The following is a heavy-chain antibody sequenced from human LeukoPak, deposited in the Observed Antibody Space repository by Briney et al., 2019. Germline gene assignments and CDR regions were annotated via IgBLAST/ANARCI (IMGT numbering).Heavy chain of an antibody. D-gene: IGHD3-22*01. V-gene: IGHV4-39*02. J-gene: IGHJ5*02. Sequence: SETLSLTCTVSGGSISSSSYYWGWIRQPPGKGLEWIGSIYFSGSTYYNPSLKSRVTISVDTSKNHFSLKLSAVTAADTAVYYLGRSPGFGYDSRADPWGQGTLVTVSP. CDR2: IYFSGST. CDR1: GGSISSSSYY. CDR3: GRSPGFGYDSRADP.